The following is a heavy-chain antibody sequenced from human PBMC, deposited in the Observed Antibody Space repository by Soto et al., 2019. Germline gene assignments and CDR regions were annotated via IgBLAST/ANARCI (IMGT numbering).Heavy chain of an antibody. CDR2: IYYSGST. Sequence: NPSETLSLACTVSGGSISNGDYYWSWIRQPPGKGLEWIGYIYYSGSTYYNPSLKSRVTISVDTSKNQFSLKLSSVTAADTAVYYCARERGYSGYVDYWGQGTLVTVSS. J-gene: IGHJ4*02. CDR1: GGSISNGDYY. CDR3: ARERGYSGYVDY. D-gene: IGHD5-12*01. V-gene: IGHV4-30-4*02.